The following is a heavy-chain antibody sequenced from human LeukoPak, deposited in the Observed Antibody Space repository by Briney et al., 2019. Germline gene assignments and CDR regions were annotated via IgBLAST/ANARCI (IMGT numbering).Heavy chain of an antibody. CDR3: TKRGAYYVDY. CDR2: ITGGDGSP. CDR1: GFTFGTSA. V-gene: IGHV3-23*01. D-gene: IGHD3-16*01. J-gene: IGHJ4*02. Sequence: QPGGSLRLSCAASGFTFGTSAMSWVRQTPEKGLEWVSTITGGDGSPYYADSVKGRFTISRDNSNNMLYLQMNSLRAEDTAVYYCTKRGAYYVDYWGRGIPVTVSS.